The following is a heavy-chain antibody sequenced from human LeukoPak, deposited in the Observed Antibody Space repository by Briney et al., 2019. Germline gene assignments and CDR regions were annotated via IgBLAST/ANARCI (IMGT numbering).Heavy chain of an antibody. CDR2: IYTSGST. J-gene: IGHJ5*02. CDR1: GGSMSSGSSY. D-gene: IGHD3-3*01. CDR3: ARDLTIFPYNWFDP. Sequence: SETLSLTCTVSGGSMSSGSSYWSWTRQPAGKGLEWIARIYTSGSTIYNPSLKSRVTISIDTSKNQFSLNLSSVTAADTAVYYCARDLTIFPYNWFDPWGQGTLVTVSS. V-gene: IGHV4-61*02.